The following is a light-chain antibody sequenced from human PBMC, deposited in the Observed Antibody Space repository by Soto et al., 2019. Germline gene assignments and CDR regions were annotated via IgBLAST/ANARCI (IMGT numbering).Light chain of an antibody. Sequence: QSVLTQPPSASGAPGQRVTISCSGSRSNIAANTVNWYQQFPGTAPKLLIYSNNQRPSGVPDRFSGSKSGTSASLAISGLQSVAESDYYCAAWDDSLNGPVFGGGTKVTVL. CDR2: SNN. CDR1: RSNIAANT. J-gene: IGLJ3*02. V-gene: IGLV1-44*01. CDR3: AAWDDSLNGPV.